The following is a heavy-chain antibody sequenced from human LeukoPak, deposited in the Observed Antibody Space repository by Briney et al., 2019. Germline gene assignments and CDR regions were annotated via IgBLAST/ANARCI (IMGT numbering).Heavy chain of an antibody. V-gene: IGHV3-23*01. CDR3: AKDSGNYSPWA. CDR2: LSGSGGST. J-gene: IGHJ4*02. Sequence: TGGSLRLSCVVSGFTFSSYAMSWVRQAPGKGLEWVSGLSGSGGSTYYADSVKGRFTITRDNTKNTLYLQMNSLRAEDTAVYYCAKDSGNYSPWAWGQGTLVTVSS. CDR1: GFTFSSYA. D-gene: IGHD1-26*01.